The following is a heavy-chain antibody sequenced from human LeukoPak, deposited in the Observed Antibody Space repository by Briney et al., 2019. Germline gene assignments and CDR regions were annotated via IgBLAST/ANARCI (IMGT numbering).Heavy chain of an antibody. CDR1: GGSISSYY. V-gene: IGHV4-4*07. CDR2: IYTSGST. CDR3: AREIGSYCSSTSCPLHDP. Sequence: SETLSLTCTVSGGSISSYYWSWIRQPAGKGLEWIGRIYTSGSTNYNPSLKSRVTMSVDTSKNQFSLKLSSVTAADTAVYYCAREIGSYCSSTSCPLHDPWGQGTLVTVSS. D-gene: IGHD2-2*01. J-gene: IGHJ5*02.